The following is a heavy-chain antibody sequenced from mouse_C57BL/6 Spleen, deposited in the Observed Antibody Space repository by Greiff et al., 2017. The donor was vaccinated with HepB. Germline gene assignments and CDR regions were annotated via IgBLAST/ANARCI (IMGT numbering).Heavy chain of an antibody. CDR1: GYTFTSYW. D-gene: IGHD2-2*01. CDR3: ARSRERGYPFDY. CDR2: IDPNSGGT. J-gene: IGHJ2*01. Sequence: VQLQQPGAELVKPGASVKLSCKASGYTFTSYWMHWVKQRPGRGFEWIGRIDPNSGGTKYNEKFKSKATLTVDKPSSTAYMQLSSLTSEDSAVYYCARSRERGYPFDYWGQGTTLTVSS. V-gene: IGHV1-72*01.